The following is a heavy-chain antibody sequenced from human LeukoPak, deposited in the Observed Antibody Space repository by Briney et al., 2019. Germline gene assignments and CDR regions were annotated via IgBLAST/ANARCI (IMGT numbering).Heavy chain of an antibody. CDR2: IKTTGLTT. V-gene: IGHV3-11*04. J-gene: IGHJ6*03. CDR1: GFDFSDYY. Sequence: PGGSLRLSCAASGFDFSDYYMSWIRQAPGKGLEWISNIKTTGLTTYYADSVKGRFTISRDNAKNSLFLQMNSLRADDTAIYYCARAGQLRYMDVWGKGTAVTVSS. CDR3: ARAGQLRYMDV.